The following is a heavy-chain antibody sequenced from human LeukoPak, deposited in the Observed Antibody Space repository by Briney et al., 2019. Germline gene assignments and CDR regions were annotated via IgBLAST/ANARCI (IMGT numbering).Heavy chain of an antibody. Sequence: GGSLRLSCAASGYSVSKNYMSWVRQAPGKGLEWVSVIYSGGSTFYADSVKGRFTISRDNSKNTLYLQMNSLRAEDTALYYCASDSYSPEYFQHWGQGTLVTVSS. CDR1: GYSVSKNY. CDR2: IYSGGST. V-gene: IGHV3-66*01. J-gene: IGHJ1*01. D-gene: IGHD2-15*01. CDR3: ASDSYSPEYFQH.